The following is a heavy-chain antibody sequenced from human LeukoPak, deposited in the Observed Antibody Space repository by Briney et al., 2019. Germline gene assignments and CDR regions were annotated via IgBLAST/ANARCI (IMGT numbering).Heavy chain of an antibody. CDR1: GDPLSTYY. CDR2: IHNSGTT. V-gene: IGHV4-4*07. J-gene: IGHJ4*02. CDR3: ARGKWLVVYYFDY. D-gene: IGHD6-19*01. Sequence: SETLSLTCTVSGDPLSTYYWSWIRQPAGKGLEWIGRIHNSGTTKYNPSLKRRVTMSLDTSTNQFSLSLSSVTATDTAVDYCARGKWLVVYYFDYWGQGSLVTVSS.